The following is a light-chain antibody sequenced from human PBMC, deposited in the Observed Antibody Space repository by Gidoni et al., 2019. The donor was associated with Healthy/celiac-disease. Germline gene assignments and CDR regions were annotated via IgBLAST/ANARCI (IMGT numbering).Light chain of an antibody. J-gene: IGKJ4*01. CDR3: MQCTHWPLT. CDR1: QRLVYSAGNTY. Sequence: DVVMTQSPHSLPVTLGQPASISCRYSQRLVYSAGNTYLNWFQQTPGQSPSRLIYKFSNRYSGVPDRFSVSGSGTDFTLKSSRVDAEDVGFYYCMQCTHWPLTFGGGTKVEIK. V-gene: IGKV2-30*01. CDR2: KFS.